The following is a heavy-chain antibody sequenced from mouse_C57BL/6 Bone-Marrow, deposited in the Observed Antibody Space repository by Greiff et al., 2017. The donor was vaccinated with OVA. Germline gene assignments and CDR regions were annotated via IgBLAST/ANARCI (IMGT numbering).Heavy chain of an antibody. Sequence: EVQLVESGAELVRPGASVTLSCTASGFNIKDYYMHWVKQRPEQGLEWIGRIDPEDGDTEYAPKFQGKATMTADTSSNPAYLQLSSLTSEDTAVYYCTAFITTVVAFDYWGQGTTLTVSS. CDR2: IDPEDGDT. D-gene: IGHD1-1*01. CDR1: GFNIKDYY. V-gene: IGHV14-1*01. J-gene: IGHJ2*01. CDR3: TAFITTVVAFDY.